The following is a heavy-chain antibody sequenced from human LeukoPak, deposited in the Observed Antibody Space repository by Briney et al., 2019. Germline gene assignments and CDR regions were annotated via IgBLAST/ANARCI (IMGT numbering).Heavy chain of an antibody. V-gene: IGHV3-23*01. Sequence: GGSLRLSCAASGFTFSSYAMSWVRQAPGKGLKWVSAISGSGGSTYYADSVKGRFTISRDNSKNTLYLQMNSLRAEDTAVYYCARGYRYYYDSSGINYWGQGTLVTVSS. CDR1: GFTFSSYA. J-gene: IGHJ4*02. D-gene: IGHD3-22*01. CDR2: ISGSGGST. CDR3: ARGYRYYYDSSGINY.